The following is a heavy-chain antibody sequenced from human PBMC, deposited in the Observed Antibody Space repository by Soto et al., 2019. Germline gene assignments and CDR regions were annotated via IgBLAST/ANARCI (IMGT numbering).Heavy chain of an antibody. Sequence: PSETLSLTCSVSGGSINRSPYYWDWIRQSPGKGLEWIGSIYETGRTNHNPLLKSRVTMTVDTSRNQFSLKLSSVIAADTAVYYCARHGGFCTTTRCHGYFQYWGQGALVTVSS. V-gene: IGHV4-39*01. CDR3: ARHGGFCTTTRCHGYFQY. CDR1: GGSINRSPYY. D-gene: IGHD2-2*01. J-gene: IGHJ1*01. CDR2: IYETGRT.